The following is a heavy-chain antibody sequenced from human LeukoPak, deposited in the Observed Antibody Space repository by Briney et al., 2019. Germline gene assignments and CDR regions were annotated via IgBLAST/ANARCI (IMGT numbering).Heavy chain of an antibody. CDR1: GFTFSIYA. J-gene: IGHJ4*02. V-gene: IGHV3-72*01. CDR3: ARGFCSGGTCYSGDY. Sequence: GESLKISCAASGFTFSIYAMSWVRQAPGKGLEWVGRSRDKASSYTTEYAASVKGRFTISRDDSKNSLYLQVNSLKTEDTAVYYCARGFCSGGTCYSGDYWGQGTLVTVSS. CDR2: SRDKASSYTT. D-gene: IGHD2-15*01.